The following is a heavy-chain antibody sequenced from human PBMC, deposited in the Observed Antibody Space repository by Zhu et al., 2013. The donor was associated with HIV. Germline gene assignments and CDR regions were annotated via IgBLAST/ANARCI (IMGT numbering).Heavy chain of an antibody. Sequence: QVQLVQSGAEVKKPGASVKISCKASGYTFTSYYMHWVRQAPGQGLEWMGWITTYKGNTKYAQKLQGRVTMTIDTSTSTAYMELRSLRSDDAAIYYCARERDSSGYFPSYYYPMDVWGQGTTITVSS. J-gene: IGHJ6*02. V-gene: IGHV1-18*04. D-gene: IGHD3-22*01. CDR3: ARERDSSGYFPSYYYPMDV. CDR2: ITTYKGNT. CDR1: GYTFTSYY.